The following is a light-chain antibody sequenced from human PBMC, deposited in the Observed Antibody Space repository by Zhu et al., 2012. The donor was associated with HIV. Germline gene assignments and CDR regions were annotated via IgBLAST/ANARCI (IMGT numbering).Light chain of an antibody. CDR3: QQYNEGPPWT. V-gene: IGKV3-15*01. Sequence: EIVMTQSPATLSVSPGERATVSCRASQSVSSDLAWYQQKPGQAPRLLIFGASTTSIGIPARFTGSGSGTEFTLTISNMQSEDVAIYYCQQYNEGPPWTFGRGTKVEIK. J-gene: IGKJ1*01. CDR1: QSVSSD. CDR2: GAS.